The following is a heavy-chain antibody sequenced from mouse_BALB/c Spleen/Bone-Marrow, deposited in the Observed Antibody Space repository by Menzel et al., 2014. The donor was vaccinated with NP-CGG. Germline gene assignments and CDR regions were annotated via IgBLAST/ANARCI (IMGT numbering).Heavy chain of an antibody. V-gene: IGHV3-5*02. CDR2: IYYSGTI. Sequence: EVKVVDSGPGLVKPSQTVSLTCTVTGISITTGNYRWSWIRQFPGNKLEWIGYIYYSGTITYNPSLTSRTTITRGTSKNQFFLEMNSLTAEDTATYYCARYDGYFDYWGQGTTLTVSS. D-gene: IGHD2-3*01. CDR3: ARYDGYFDY. J-gene: IGHJ2*01. CDR1: GISITTGNYR.